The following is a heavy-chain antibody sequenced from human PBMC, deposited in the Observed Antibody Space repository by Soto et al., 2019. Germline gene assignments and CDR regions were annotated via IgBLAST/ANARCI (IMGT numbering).Heavy chain of an antibody. CDR3: AKALSGTTLIDY. V-gene: IGHV3-23*01. CDR1: GFTFSSYA. CDR2: ISGSGGST. Sequence: EVQLLESGGGLVQPGGSLRLSCAASGFTFSSYAMSWVRQAPGKGLEWVSAISGSGGSTHYADSVKGRFTISRDNSKNTLYLQMNSLRAEDTAVYYCAKALSGTTLIDYWGQGTLVTVSS. D-gene: IGHD1-1*01. J-gene: IGHJ4*02.